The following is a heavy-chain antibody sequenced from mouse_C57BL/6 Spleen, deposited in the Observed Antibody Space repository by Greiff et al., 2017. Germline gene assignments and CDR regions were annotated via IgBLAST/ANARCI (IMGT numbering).Heavy chain of an antibody. Sequence: QVQLQQPGAELVKPGASVKLSCKASGYTFTSYWMHWVKQRPGQGLEWIGMIHPTSGSTTYHEKFKSMATLTVDKSSSTAYMQLSSLTSEDSAVYYCARTDYGYYIGAMDYWGQGTSVTVSS. CDR3: ARTDYGYYIGAMDY. V-gene: IGHV1-64*01. CDR1: GYTFTSYW. D-gene: IGHD2-3*01. CDR2: IHPTSGST. J-gene: IGHJ4*01.